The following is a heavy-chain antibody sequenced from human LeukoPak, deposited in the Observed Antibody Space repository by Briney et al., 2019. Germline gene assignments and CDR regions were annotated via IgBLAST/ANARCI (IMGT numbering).Heavy chain of an antibody. V-gene: IGHV3-15*01. Sequence: PAGPLRLSCAASGFTFTNAWMRWVRQAPGKGLEWVGHIKSKTDGGTTDYAAPVKGRFTISRDDSKNTLYLQMNSLKSEDTAVYYCATDPRGIYGSGSFPWVDCWGQGTLVTVSS. CDR1: GFTFTNAW. D-gene: IGHD3-10*01. J-gene: IGHJ4*02. CDR3: ATDPRGIYGSGSFPWVDC. CDR2: IKSKTDGGTT.